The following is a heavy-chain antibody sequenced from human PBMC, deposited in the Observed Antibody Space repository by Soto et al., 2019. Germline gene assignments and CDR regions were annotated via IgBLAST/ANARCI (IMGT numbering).Heavy chain of an antibody. CDR2: IKQDGSEK. J-gene: IGHJ4*02. D-gene: IGHD3-16*02. CDR3: ARVAIMITFGGVIVRSGYYFDY. V-gene: IGHV3-7*01. Sequence: GGSLRLSCAASGFTFSSYWMSWVRQAPGKGLEWVANIKQDGSEKYYVDSVKGRFTISRDNAKNSLYLQMNSLRAEDTAVYYCARVAIMITFGGVIVRSGYYFDYWGQGTLVTVS. CDR1: GFTFSSYW.